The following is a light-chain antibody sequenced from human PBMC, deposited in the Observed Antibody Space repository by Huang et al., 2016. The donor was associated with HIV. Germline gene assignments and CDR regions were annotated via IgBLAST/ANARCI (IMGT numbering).Light chain of an antibody. CDR2: LGS. CDR3: MEALKTPYT. V-gene: IGKV2-28*01. CDR1: QSLLHTNAYNY. Sequence: DIVIIQSPLSLPVTPGESASISCRSSQSLLHTNAYNYLDWYLQKPGQSPQLLIYLGSSRASGVPDRFSGGGSGTRFSLNISRVEAEDAGIYYCMEALKTPYTFGQGTKLEIK. J-gene: IGKJ2*01.